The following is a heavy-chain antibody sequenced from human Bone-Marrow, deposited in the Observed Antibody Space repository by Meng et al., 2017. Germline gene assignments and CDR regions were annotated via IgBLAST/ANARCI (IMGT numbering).Heavy chain of an antibody. Sequence: GQLQESGPGLVKPSQTLSLTCTVSGGSISSGGYYWSWIRQHPGKGLEWIGYIYYSGSTYYNPSLKSRVTISVDTSKNQFSLKLSSVTAADTAVYYCARDPLRYFDWPIWGQGTMVTVSS. CDR3: ARDPLRYFDWPI. CDR1: GGSISSGGYY. D-gene: IGHD3-9*01. J-gene: IGHJ3*02. CDR2: IYYSGST. V-gene: IGHV4-31*03.